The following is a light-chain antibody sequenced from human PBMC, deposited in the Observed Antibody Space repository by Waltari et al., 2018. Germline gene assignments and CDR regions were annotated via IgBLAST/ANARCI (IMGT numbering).Light chain of an antibody. Sequence: DIQMTQSPSSVSSFVGDTVTITCRASQRITPWLAWYQQKPGRAPKLLIYASSSLQSGVPSRFSGSRSGADFTLTISSLQPEDFATYYCQQADSLPLTFGGGTKFEIK. CDR1: QRITPW. V-gene: IGKV1D-12*01. J-gene: IGKJ4*01. CDR3: QQADSLPLT. CDR2: ASS.